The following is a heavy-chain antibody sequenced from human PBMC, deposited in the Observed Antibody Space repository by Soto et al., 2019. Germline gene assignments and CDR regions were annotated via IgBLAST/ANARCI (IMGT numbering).Heavy chain of an antibody. J-gene: IGHJ4*02. CDR3: TTASDGYFPYYFDY. Sequence: GGSLRLSCAASGFTFSNAWMSWVRQAPGKGLEWVGRIKSKTDGGTTDYAAPVKGRFTISRDDSKNTLYLQMNSLKTEDTAVYYCTTASDGYFPYYFDYWGQGTLVTVSS. V-gene: IGHV3-15*01. CDR1: GFTFSNAW. D-gene: IGHD3-22*01. CDR2: IKSKTDGGTT.